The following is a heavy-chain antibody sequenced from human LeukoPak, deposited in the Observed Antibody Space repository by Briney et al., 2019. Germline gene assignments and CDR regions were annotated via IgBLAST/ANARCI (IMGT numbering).Heavy chain of an antibody. D-gene: IGHD3-22*01. CDR3: AKDKGPIVVVSVAFDI. Sequence: GRSLRLSCAASGFTFDDYAMHWVRQAPGKGLEWVSGISWNSGSIGYADSVKGRFTISSDNAKNSLYLQMNSLRAEDTALYYCAKDKGPIVVVSVAFDIWGQGTMVTVSS. CDR2: ISWNSGSI. J-gene: IGHJ3*02. CDR1: GFTFDDYA. V-gene: IGHV3-9*01.